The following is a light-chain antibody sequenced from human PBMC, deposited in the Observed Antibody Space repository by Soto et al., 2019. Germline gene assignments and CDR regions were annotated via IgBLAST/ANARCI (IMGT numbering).Light chain of an antibody. J-gene: IGKJ1*01. V-gene: IGKV3-20*01. CDR2: GAS. CDR3: QHYGSSRT. CDR1: QSVSSSY. Sequence: EVVLTQSPGTLSLSPGERATLSCRASQSVSSSYLAWYQQKPGQAPRLLIYGASSRATGNPNRFSGSGSGTDFTLTISRLEPEDFAVYYCQHYGSSRTFGQGTKVEIK.